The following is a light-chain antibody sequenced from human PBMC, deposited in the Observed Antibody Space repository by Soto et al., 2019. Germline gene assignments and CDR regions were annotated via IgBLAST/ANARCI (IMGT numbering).Light chain of an antibody. CDR2: GGS. J-gene: IGKJ4*01. Sequence: DIQMTQSPSSLSAFVGDRVTITCRASQGIAVYLARYQQKPGKVPKLLIYGGSSLVSGVPFRFSGSGSGTDFTLTISSLQPEDVATYYCQRYNSAPRTFGGGTKVEIK. CDR3: QRYNSAPRT. CDR1: QGIAVY. V-gene: IGKV1-27*01.